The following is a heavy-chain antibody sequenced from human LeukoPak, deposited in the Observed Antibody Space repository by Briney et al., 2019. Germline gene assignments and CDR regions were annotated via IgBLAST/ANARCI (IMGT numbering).Heavy chain of an antibody. CDR1: GFTFSSYA. J-gene: IGHJ4*02. V-gene: IGHV3-30*04. CDR2: ISYDGSNK. Sequence: PGGSLRLSCAASGFTFSSYAMHWVRQAPGKGLEGGAVISYDGSNKYYADSVKGRFTISRDKSKNTLYLQMNSLRAEDTAVYYCARGFQYDILTGYYDYWGQGTLVTVSS. D-gene: IGHD3-9*01. CDR3: ARGFQYDILTGYYDY.